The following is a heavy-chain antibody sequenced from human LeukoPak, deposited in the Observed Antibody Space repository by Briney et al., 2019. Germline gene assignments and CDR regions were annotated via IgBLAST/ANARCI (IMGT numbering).Heavy chain of an antibody. CDR2: IYPGDSDT. CDR3: ARPYDSSGYYASGIDY. J-gene: IGHJ4*02. V-gene: IGHV5-51*01. D-gene: IGHD3-22*01. CDR1: GYSFTSYW. Sequence: GESLKIPCKGSGYSFTSYWIGWVRQMPGKGLEWMGIIYPGDSDTRYSPSFQGQVTISADKSISTAYLQWSSLKASDTAMYYCARPYDSSGYYASGIDYWGQGTLVTVSS.